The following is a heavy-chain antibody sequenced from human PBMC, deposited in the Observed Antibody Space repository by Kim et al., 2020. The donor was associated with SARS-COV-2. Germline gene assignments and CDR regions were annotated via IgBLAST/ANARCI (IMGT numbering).Heavy chain of an antibody. V-gene: IGHV4-34*01. CDR1: GGSFSGYY. J-gene: IGHJ6*01. CDR3: ARVVGATGYFYYYYGMDV. CDR2: INHSGST. Sequence: SETLSLTCAVYGGSFSGYYWSWIRQPPGKGLEWIGEINHSGSTNYNPSLKSRVTISVDTSKNQFSLKLSSVTAADTAVYYCARVVGATGYFYYYYGMDV. D-gene: IGHD1-26*01.